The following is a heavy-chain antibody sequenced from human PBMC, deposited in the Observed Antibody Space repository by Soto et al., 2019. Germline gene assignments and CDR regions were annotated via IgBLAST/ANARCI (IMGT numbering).Heavy chain of an antibody. V-gene: IGHV2-5*02. J-gene: IGHJ6*02. Sequence: QITLKESGPTLVKPTQTLTLTWTFSGFSLNTGGLGVGWIRQPPGKALEWLALIYWAGDKRYIPSLQSRLSITEATSNYQVVLTMTHRDPVDTATSYCVHRRCGGACRPSYSSHYFNGMDVWGQGTTVTVSS. D-gene: IGHD2-21*02. CDR1: GFSLNTGGLG. CDR2: IYWAGDK. CDR3: VHRRCGGACRPSYSSHYFNGMDV.